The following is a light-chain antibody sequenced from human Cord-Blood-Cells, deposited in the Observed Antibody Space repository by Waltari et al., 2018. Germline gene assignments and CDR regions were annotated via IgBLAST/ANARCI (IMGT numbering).Light chain of an antibody. Sequence: QSALTQPASVSGSPGQSITISCTGTSSDVGGYNYVSWYQQHPGKAPKLMIYEVSKRPSGVSNRFSGSKYGNTASLTISGLQAEDEADYYCSSYTSSSTYVVGTGTKVTVL. J-gene: IGLJ1*01. V-gene: IGLV2-14*01. CDR3: SSYTSSSTYV. CDR1: SSDVGGYNY. CDR2: EVS.